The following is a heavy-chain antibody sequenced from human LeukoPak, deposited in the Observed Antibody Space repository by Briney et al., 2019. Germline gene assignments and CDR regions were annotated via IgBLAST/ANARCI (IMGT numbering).Heavy chain of an antibody. V-gene: IGHV4-34*01. Sequence: SETLSLTCAVYGGSFSGYYWSWIRQPPGKGLEWIGEINHSGSTNYNPSLKSRVTISVDTSKNQFSLKLSPVTAADTAVYYCARGRRYCSSTSCFSYYGMDVWGQGTTVTVSS. CDR2: INHSGST. CDR1: GGSFSGYY. J-gene: IGHJ6*02. CDR3: ARGRRYCSSTSCFSYYGMDV. D-gene: IGHD2-2*01.